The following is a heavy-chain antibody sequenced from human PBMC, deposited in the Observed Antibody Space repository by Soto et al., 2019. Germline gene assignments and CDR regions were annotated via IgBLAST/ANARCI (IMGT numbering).Heavy chain of an antibody. V-gene: IGHV4-59*01. J-gene: IGHJ3*01. CDR2: SYYSGSA. Sequence: QVQLQESGPGLVKPSETLSLTCTVSGGSISSNYWSWIRQPPGKGLEWIGYSYYSGSANYNPSLKRLVTISVDTSKNQFSLKLGSVTAADTAIYSCARGGLSSLNARGQGTMVTVSS. D-gene: IGHD3-16*02. CDR3: ARGGLSSLNA. CDR1: GGSISSNY.